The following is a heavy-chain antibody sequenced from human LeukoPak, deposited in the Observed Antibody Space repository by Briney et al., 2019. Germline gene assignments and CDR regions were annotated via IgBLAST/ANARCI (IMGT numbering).Heavy chain of an antibody. J-gene: IGHJ4*02. V-gene: IGHV3-48*03. Sequence: GGTPRLPCAASGVTLSSDEMNCGRHAPGKGLECGSYISNRVTTMYYAHSVKGRFTISRDNAKNSLYLQMNSLRAEDTAVYYCARDLPGAPMAAFFDYWGQGTLVTVSS. CDR1: GVTLSSDE. CDR3: ARDLPGAPMAAFFDY. D-gene: IGHD3-10*01. CDR2: ISNRVTTM.